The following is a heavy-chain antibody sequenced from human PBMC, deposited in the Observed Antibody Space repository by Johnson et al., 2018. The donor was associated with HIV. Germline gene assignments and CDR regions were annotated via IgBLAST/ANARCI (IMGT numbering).Heavy chain of an antibody. Sequence: QVQLVESGGGVVQPGRSLRLSCAASGFTFSSYGMHWVRQAPGKGLEWVAVISYDGSNKYYADSVKGRFTISRDNSKNTLYLQMNSLRAEDTAVYYCAKEQLLRAFEIWGQGTMVTVSS. CDR3: AKEQLLRAFEI. J-gene: IGHJ3*02. D-gene: IGHD2-15*01. V-gene: IGHV3-33*05. CDR2: ISYDGSNK. CDR1: GFTFSSYG.